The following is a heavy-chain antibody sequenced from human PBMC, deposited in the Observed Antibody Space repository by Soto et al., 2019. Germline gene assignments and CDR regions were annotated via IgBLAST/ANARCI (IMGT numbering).Heavy chain of an antibody. CDR2: IYSGGST. D-gene: IGHD1-26*01. Sequence: DVQLVESGGGLIQPGGSLRLSCAVSGFTVTSNYMSWVRQAPGKGLEWVSVIYSGGSTYYADSVKGRFTISRDNSKNTLYLQMNSLRGEDTAVYYCARGSEGGYYNGMDVWGQGTTVTVSS. J-gene: IGHJ6*02. CDR1: GFTVTSNY. V-gene: IGHV3-53*01. CDR3: ARGSEGGYYNGMDV.